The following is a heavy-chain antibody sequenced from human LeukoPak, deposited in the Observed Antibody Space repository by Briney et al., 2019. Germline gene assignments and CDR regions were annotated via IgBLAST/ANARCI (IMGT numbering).Heavy chain of an antibody. CDR1: GYTFTSYY. J-gene: IGHJ1*01. Sequence: ASVKVSCKASGYTFTSYYIHWVRQAPGQGLEWMGIINPSGGNTSYPQKFQDRVTMTRDTSTSTVYMELSSLKSDDAAIYYCARGVFGELEKLMFQHWGQGTLVTVSS. CDR2: INPSGGNT. V-gene: IGHV1-46*01. CDR3: ARGVFGELEKLMFQH. D-gene: IGHD3-10*02.